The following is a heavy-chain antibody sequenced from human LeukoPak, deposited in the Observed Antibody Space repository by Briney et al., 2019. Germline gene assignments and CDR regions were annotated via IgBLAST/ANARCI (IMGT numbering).Heavy chain of an antibody. D-gene: IGHD2-15*01. Sequence: PSETLSLTSTVSGGSISSSSYYWGWIRQPPGKGLEWIGSIYYSGSTYYNPSLKSRVTISVDTSKNQFSLKLSSVTAADTAVYYCATGRIVVVVAATIPFDYWGQGTLVTVSS. V-gene: IGHV4-39*01. CDR3: ATGRIVVVVAATIPFDY. CDR1: GGSISSSSYY. J-gene: IGHJ4*02. CDR2: IYYSGST.